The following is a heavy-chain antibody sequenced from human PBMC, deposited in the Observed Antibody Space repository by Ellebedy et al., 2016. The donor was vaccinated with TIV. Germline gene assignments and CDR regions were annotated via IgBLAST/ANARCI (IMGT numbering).Heavy chain of an antibody. Sequence: GESLKISXAASGFTFINYDMHWVRQAPGKGLEWAAVIASDGGNKYYADSVKGRFTISRDNSKNTLDLQKNSLRAEDTAIYYCANRPNGVGYLQRWGQGSLVIVSS. J-gene: IGHJ1*01. CDR1: GFTFINYD. CDR2: IASDGGNK. CDR3: ANRPNGVGYLQR. V-gene: IGHV3-30*18. D-gene: IGHD1-26*01.